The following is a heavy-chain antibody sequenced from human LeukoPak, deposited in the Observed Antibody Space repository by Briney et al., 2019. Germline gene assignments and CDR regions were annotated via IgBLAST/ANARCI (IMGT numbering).Heavy chain of an antibody. V-gene: IGHV4-59*01. Sequence: AETLSLTCTLSGGLNSSYYGMWIRDPPEEGVEGSGYDYYSGSTNYNPSLKSRVTISVDTSKNQFSLKLSSVTAADTAVYYCARIGTMTKGAFDIWGQGTMVTVSS. CDR1: GGLNSSYY. J-gene: IGHJ3*02. CDR3: ARIGTMTKGAFDI. D-gene: IGHD3-22*01. CDR2: DYYSGST.